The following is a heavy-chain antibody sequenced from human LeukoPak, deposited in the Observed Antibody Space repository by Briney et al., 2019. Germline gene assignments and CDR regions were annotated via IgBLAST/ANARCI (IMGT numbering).Heavy chain of an antibody. CDR3: TSVRYFDTSGYYFSPEN. V-gene: IGHV3-49*03. CDR2: IRRKAFGGTT. D-gene: IGHD3-22*01. J-gene: IGHJ4*02. CDR1: RFTFGDYA. Sequence: GGSLRLSCTASRFTFGDYAMSWFRQAPGKGLEWVGFIRRKAFGGTTEYAASVKGRFTISRDDSKSISYLQMNSLKIEDTAVYYCTSVRYFDTSGYYFSPENWGQGTLVTVSS.